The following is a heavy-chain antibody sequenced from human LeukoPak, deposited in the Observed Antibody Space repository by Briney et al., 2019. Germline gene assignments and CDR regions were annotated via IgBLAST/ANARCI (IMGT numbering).Heavy chain of an antibody. D-gene: IGHD6-19*01. CDR1: GGSFSGYY. V-gene: IGHV4-34*01. CDR2: INHSGST. Sequence: SETLSLTCAVYGGSFSGYYWSWIRQPPGKGLEWIGEINHSGSTNYNPSLKSRVTISVDTSKNQFSLKLSSVTAADTAVYYCARYSSGWYGDYNWFDPWGQGTLVTVSS. CDR3: ARYSSGWYGDYNWFDP. J-gene: IGHJ5*02.